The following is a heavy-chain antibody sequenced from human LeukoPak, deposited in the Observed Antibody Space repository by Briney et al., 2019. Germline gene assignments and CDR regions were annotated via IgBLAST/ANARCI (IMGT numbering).Heavy chain of an antibody. CDR1: GFTFDDYA. CDR3: AKDMGGRTRAGDYYYMDV. V-gene: IGHV3-43D*03. D-gene: IGHD3-16*01. CDR2: ISWDGCST. Sequence: GGSLRLSCAASGFTFDDYAMHWVRQAPGKGLEWVSLISWDGCSTYYADSVKGRFTISRDNSKNSLYLQMNSLRAEDTALYYCAKDMGGRTRAGDYYYMDVWGKGTTVTVSS. J-gene: IGHJ6*03.